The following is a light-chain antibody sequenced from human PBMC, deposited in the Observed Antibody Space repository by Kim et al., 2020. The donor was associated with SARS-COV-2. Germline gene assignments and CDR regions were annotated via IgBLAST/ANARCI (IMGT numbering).Light chain of an antibody. J-gene: IGLJ2*01. CDR1: NIGGKS. CDR2: YDS. Sequence: AQGSTATITCRRNNIGGKSVDCYQQKPRQAPVEVISYDSDRPSGIPERFSCSNSGNTATVTISRVEAGDEADYYCQVWDSSSDHPVFGGGTQLTVL. CDR3: QVWDSSSDHPV. V-gene: IGLV3-21*04.